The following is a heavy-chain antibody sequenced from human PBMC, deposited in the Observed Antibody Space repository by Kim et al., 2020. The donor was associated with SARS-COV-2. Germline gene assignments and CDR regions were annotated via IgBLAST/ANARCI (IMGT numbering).Heavy chain of an antibody. CDR1: GYTFTGYY. D-gene: IGHD6-13*01. CDR2: INPNSGGT. V-gene: IGHV1-2*06. J-gene: IGHJ4*02. CDR3: ARDLIAAAGKRDDY. Sequence: ASVKVFCKASGYTFTGYYMHWVRRAPGQGLEWMGRINPNSGGTNYAQKFQRRVTMTRDTSISTAYMELSRLRSDDTAVYYCARDLIAAAGKRDDYWGQGTLVTVSS.